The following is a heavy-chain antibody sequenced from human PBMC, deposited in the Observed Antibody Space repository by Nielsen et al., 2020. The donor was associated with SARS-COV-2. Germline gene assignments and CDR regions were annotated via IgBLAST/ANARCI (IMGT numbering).Heavy chain of an antibody. CDR2: ISDTSSYI. CDR1: GFTFSRHS. Sequence: GESLKISCESSGFTFSRHSMTWVRQGPGKGLESISTISDTSSYIYYADSVKGRFTISRDNAKNSLYLQMDSLRAEDTAVYYCAREGLDYYYMDVWGKGTTVTVSS. D-gene: IGHD3-10*01. J-gene: IGHJ6*03. CDR3: AREGLDYYYMDV. V-gene: IGHV3-21*01.